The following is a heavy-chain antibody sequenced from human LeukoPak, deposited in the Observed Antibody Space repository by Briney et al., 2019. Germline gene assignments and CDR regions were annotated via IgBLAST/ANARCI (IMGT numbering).Heavy chain of an antibody. V-gene: IGHV3-7*01. D-gene: IGHD1-26*01. Sequence: GGSLRLSCAASGFTFSTYWMTWVRQAPGKGLECVANIKQDGSETYYVDSVKGRFTISRDNAKNSLYLQMNSLRAEDTAVYYCVRGGRGERPNYWGQGTLVTVSS. J-gene: IGHJ4*02. CDR3: VRGGRGERPNY. CDR1: GFTFSTYW. CDR2: IKQDGSET.